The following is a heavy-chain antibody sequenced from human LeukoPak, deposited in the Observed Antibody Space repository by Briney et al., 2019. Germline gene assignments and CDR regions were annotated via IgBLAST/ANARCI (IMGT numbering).Heavy chain of an antibody. V-gene: IGHV3-23*01. CDR3: EKDLGGSGDYRPY. D-gene: IGHD2-21*02. Sequence: GGSLRLSCAASGFTFSSYAMSWVRQAPGKGLEWVSAISGSNGSTYYADSVKGRFTISRDNSKNTLYLQMNSLSAEDTAVYYCEKDLGGSGDYRPYWGQGSVVTVSS. CDR1: GFTFSSYA. J-gene: IGHJ4*02. CDR2: ISGSNGST.